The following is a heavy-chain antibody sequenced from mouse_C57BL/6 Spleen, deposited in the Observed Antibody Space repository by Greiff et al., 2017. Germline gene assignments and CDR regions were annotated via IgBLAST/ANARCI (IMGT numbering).Heavy chain of an antibody. D-gene: IGHD1-1*01. CDR1: GFNIKDYY. CDR2: IDPEDGET. V-gene: IGHV14-2*01. CDR3: ASFITPNAMDY. Sequence: EVKVVESGAELVKPGASVKLSCTASGFNIKDYYMHWVKQRTEQGLEWIGRIDPEDGETKYAPKFQGKATITADTSSNTAYLQLSSLTSEDTAVYYCASFITPNAMDYWGQGTSVTVSS. J-gene: IGHJ4*01.